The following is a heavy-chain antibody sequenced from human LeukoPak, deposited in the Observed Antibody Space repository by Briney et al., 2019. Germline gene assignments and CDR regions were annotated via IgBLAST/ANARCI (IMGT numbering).Heavy chain of an antibody. CDR2: INPNSGGT. CDR3: ARESLRQQWLVRREEYYYMDV. D-gene: IGHD6-19*01. J-gene: IGHJ6*03. Sequence: ASVKVSCKASGYTFTDYYMHWVRQAPGQGLEWMGWINPNSGGTNFAQKFQGRVTMTRDTSISTVYMDLSRLTSDDTAVYYCARESLRQQWLVRREEYYYMDVWGKGTTVTISS. V-gene: IGHV1-2*02. CDR1: GYTFTDYY.